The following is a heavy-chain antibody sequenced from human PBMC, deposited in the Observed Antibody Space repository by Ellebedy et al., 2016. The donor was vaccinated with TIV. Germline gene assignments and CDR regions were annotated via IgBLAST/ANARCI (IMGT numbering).Heavy chain of an antibody. Sequence: GESLKISCAASGFTFSNYWIHWGRPAPGKGLGWLSRINHDGSSVNYADSVKGRFSISRDNSKNTLYLHMTSLSVADTAVYFCARGPGDCRGGMCYQEGIFDFWGLGTLVTVSS. CDR3: ARGPGDCRGGMCYQEGIFDF. CDR1: GFTFSNYW. CDR2: INHDGSSV. J-gene: IGHJ4*02. D-gene: IGHD2-15*01. V-gene: IGHV3-74*01.